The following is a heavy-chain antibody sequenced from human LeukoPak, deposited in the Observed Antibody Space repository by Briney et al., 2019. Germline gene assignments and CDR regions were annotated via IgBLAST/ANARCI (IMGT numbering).Heavy chain of an antibody. CDR3: ARGAVAVRNAFDI. V-gene: IGHV6-1*01. CDR1: GDSVSSNSAA. J-gene: IGHJ3*02. Sequence: SQTLSLTCAISGDSVSSNSAAWSWIRQSPSRGLEWLGRTYYSSKWYNDYAVPVKSRITINPDTSKNQFSLQLNSVTPEDTALYYCARGAVAVRNAFDIWGQGTMVTVSS. D-gene: IGHD6-19*01. CDR2: TYYSSKWYN.